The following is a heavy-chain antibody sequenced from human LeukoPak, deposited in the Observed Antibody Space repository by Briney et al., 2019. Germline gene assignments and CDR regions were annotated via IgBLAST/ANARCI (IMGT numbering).Heavy chain of an antibody. CDR1: GFTFSSYW. D-gene: IGHD2-2*01. CDR2: IKQDGSEK. V-gene: IGHV3-7*01. CDR3: ARDFNHDEKYCSSTSCAHDAFDI. Sequence: GGSLRLSCAASGFTFSSYWMSWVRQAPGKGLEWVANIKQDGSEKYYVDSVKGRFTISRDNAKNSLYLQVNSLRAEDTAVYYCARDFNHDEKYCSSTSCAHDAFDIWGQGTMVTVSS. J-gene: IGHJ3*02.